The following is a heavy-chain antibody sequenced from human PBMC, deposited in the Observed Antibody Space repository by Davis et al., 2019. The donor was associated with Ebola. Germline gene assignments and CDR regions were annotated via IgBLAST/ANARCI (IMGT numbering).Heavy chain of an antibody. CDR1: GFTFSSYW. CDR2: INSDGSST. CDR3: ARVPVAGTYFQH. Sequence: GESLKISCAASGFTFSSYWMHWVRQAPGKGLVWVSRINSDGSSTSYADSVKGRFTISRDNAKNTLYLQMNSLRAEDTAVYYCARVPVAGTYFQHWGQGTLVTVSS. J-gene: IGHJ1*01. D-gene: IGHD6-19*01. V-gene: IGHV3-74*01.